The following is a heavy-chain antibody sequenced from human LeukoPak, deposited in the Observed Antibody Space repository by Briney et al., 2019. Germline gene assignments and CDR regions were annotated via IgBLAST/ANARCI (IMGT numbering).Heavy chain of an antibody. CDR1: GFTFSTYN. D-gene: IGHD2/OR15-2a*01. V-gene: IGHV3-48*02. CDR2: MSSSINTR. J-gene: IGHJ4*02. CDR3: ARGTGTNVLRPFDY. Sequence: GGSLRLSCAVSGFTFSTYNMNWVRQAPGKGLEWVSYMSSSINTRYYADSVKGRFTISRDNAKNSLYLQMNSLRDEDTAVYYCARGTGTNVLRPFDYWGQGTLVNVSS.